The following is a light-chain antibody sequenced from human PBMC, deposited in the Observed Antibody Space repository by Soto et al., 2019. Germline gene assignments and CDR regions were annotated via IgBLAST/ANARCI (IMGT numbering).Light chain of an antibody. CDR2: EAS. Sequence: EIVLTQSPATLSLAPGERATLSCRASQSVSSYLAWYQQKPGQAPRLLIYEASNRATGIPARVSGSGSGTDFTLTISSLEPEDFSVYDCQQRSNWPPTFGGGTKVEIK. J-gene: IGKJ4*01. V-gene: IGKV3-11*01. CDR1: QSVSSY. CDR3: QQRSNWPPT.